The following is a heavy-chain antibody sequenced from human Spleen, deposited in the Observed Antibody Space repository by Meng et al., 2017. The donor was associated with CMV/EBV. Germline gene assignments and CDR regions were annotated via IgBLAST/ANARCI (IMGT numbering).Heavy chain of an antibody. D-gene: IGHD6-6*01. CDR2: INHSGST. Sequence: GSLRLSCTVSGGSISSSIYYWGWIRQPPGKGLEWIGEINHSGSTNYNPSLKSRVTISVDTSKNQFSLKLSSVTAADTAVYYCARGKAARFDYWGQGTLVTVSS. J-gene: IGHJ4*02. V-gene: IGHV4-39*07. CDR1: GGSISSSIYY. CDR3: ARGKAARFDY.